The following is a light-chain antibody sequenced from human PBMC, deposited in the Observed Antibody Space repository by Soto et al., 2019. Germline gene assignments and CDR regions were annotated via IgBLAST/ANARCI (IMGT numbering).Light chain of an antibody. Sequence: QSALTQPASVSGSPGQSITISCSGTNSDVGGYNYVSWYQQHPGKAPKLMIYDVSYRPSGISNRFSGSKSDNTASLTISGLQAEDEADYYCSSYTTSSLYVFGTGTRSPS. CDR2: DVS. V-gene: IGLV2-14*01. CDR3: SSYTTSSLYV. CDR1: NSDVGGYNY. J-gene: IGLJ1*01.